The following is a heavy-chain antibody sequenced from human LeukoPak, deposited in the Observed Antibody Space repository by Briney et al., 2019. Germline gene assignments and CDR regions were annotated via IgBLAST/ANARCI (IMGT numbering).Heavy chain of an antibody. CDR1: GYTFTSYY. V-gene: IGHV1-46*01. J-gene: IGHJ4*02. CDR2: IIPSGGST. D-gene: IGHD7-27*01. Sequence: ASVKVSCTASGYTFTSYYMHWVRQAPGQGLEWMGIIIPSGGSTSYAQKFQGRVTMTRDTSTRTAYMELTSLGSEDTAVYYCARPPTPGNTGPLGYWGRGTLVTVSS. CDR3: ARPPTPGNTGPLGY.